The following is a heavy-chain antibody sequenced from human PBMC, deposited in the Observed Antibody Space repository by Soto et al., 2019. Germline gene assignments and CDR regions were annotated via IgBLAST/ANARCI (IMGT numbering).Heavy chain of an antibody. CDR1: GFTLRSYG. CDR3: SRGNYYDSSGYNPHDY. CDR2: ISYDGSNT. Sequence: PGGSLRLSCAASGFTLRSYGIHWVRQAPGKGLEWVAVISYDGSNTYYADSVKGRFTISRDNSKNTLYLQMNSLRAEDTAVYYCSRGNYYDSSGYNPHDYWGQGTLVTVSS. J-gene: IGHJ4*02. D-gene: IGHD3-22*01. V-gene: IGHV3-30*03.